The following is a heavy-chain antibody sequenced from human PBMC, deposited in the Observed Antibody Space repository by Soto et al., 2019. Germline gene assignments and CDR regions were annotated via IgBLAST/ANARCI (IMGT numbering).Heavy chain of an antibody. CDR1: GFTFSTYN. Sequence: GGSLRLSCEGSGFTFSTYNMDWVRQAPGKGLEWVSYMSNTGRTIFYADSVRGRFTISRDNAKNALFLQMNSLRDEDTAVYYCARDGNRGYDMDVWGQGTTVTAP. CDR3: ARDGNRGYDMDV. J-gene: IGHJ6*02. D-gene: IGHD3-10*01. CDR2: MSNTGRTI. V-gene: IGHV3-48*02.